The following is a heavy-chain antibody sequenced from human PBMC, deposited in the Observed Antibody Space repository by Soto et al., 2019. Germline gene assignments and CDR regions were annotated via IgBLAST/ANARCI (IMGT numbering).Heavy chain of an antibody. D-gene: IGHD3-3*01. Sequence: SVKVSCKASGGTFSSYAISWVRQAPGQGLEWMGGIIPIFGTANYAQKFQGRVTITADESTSTAYMELSSLRSEDTAVYYRARVTIFGVVPLNFLGFRPATYYYGMDVWGQGTTVTVSS. J-gene: IGHJ6*02. V-gene: IGHV1-69*13. CDR1: GGTFSSYA. CDR2: IIPIFGTA. CDR3: ARVTIFGVVPLNFLGFRPATYYYGMDV.